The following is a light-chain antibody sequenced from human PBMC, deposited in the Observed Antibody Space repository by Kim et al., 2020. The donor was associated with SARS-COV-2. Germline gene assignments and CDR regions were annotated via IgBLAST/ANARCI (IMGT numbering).Light chain of an antibody. CDR3: QQYHSHSRT. CDR1: QNIGRW. CDR2: GAS. V-gene: IGKV1-5*01. J-gene: IGKJ1*01. Sequence: ASVGDRVTITCRASQNIGRWLAWYQQKPGKAPNLLISGASSLESGVPSRFSGSGSGTEFTLTISSLQPDDFATYYCQQYHSHSRTFGQGTKVEIK.